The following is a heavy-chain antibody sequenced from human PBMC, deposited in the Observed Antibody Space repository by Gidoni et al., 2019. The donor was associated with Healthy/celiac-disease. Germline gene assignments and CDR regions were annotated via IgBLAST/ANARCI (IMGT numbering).Heavy chain of an antibody. CDR2: ISYDGSNK. D-gene: IGHD6-19*01. Sequence: QVQLVESGGGVVQPGRSLRLSCAASGFTLSSYALHWVRQAPGKGLEWVAVISYDGSNKYYADSVKGRFTISRDNSKNTLYLQMNSLRAEDTAVYYCARDLGGPEAVAGVGFDYWGQGTLVTVSS. CDR3: ARDLGGPEAVAGVGFDY. J-gene: IGHJ4*02. V-gene: IGHV3-30*01. CDR1: GFTLSSYA.